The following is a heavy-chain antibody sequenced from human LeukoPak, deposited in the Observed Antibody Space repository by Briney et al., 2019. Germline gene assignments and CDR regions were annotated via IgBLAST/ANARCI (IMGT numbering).Heavy chain of an antibody. J-gene: IGHJ4*02. Sequence: GGSLRLSCAASGFTFSSYAMSWVRQAPGKGLEWVSAISGSGGSTYYADSVKGRFTISRDNSKNTLYLQMNSLRAEDTAVYYCAKDHSSPTPWDRGSYTEELNFDYWGQGTLVTVSS. CDR2: ISGSGGST. CDR1: GFTFSSYA. D-gene: IGHD1-26*01. CDR3: AKDHSSPTPWDRGSYTEELNFDY. V-gene: IGHV3-23*01.